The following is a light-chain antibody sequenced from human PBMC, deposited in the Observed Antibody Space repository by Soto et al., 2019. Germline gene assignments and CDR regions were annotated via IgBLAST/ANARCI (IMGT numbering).Light chain of an antibody. CDR3: SSYTGGNPSYV. Sequence: QSALTQPPSASGSPGQSVTISCTGSSSDVGGYDYVSWYQFHPSKAPKLMIYEVTIRPSGVSDRFSGSKSGNTASLTVSGLQAEDEADYYCSSYTGGNPSYVFGTGTKLTVL. CDR1: SSDVGGYDY. J-gene: IGLJ1*01. CDR2: EVT. V-gene: IGLV2-8*01.